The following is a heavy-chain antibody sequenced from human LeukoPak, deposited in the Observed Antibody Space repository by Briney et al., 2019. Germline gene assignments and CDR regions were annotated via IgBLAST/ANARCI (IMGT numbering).Heavy chain of an antibody. J-gene: IGHJ5*02. Sequence: ASVKVSCKASGYTFTSYYMHWVRQAPGQGLEWMGIINPSGGSTSYAQKFQGRVTMTRDTSTSTVYMELSSLRSEDTAVYYCARAGAGGYYLGWFDPWGQGTLVTVSS. CDR3: ARAGAGGYYLGWFDP. CDR2: INPSGGST. V-gene: IGHV1-46*01. D-gene: IGHD3-22*01. CDR1: GYTFTSYY.